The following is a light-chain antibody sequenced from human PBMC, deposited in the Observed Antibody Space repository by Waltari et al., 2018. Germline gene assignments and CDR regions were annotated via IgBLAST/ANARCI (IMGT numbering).Light chain of an antibody. CDR3: RQILQPART. V-gene: IGKV2-28*01. CDR2: LGS. Sequence: DILMTQSPLSLPVTPGEPASTSCRSSQSLLHSNGYNYLDWYLQKPGQSPQVLIYLGSVRASGVPDRFSGSGSGTDFTLNISRVEAEDVGVYYCRQILQPARTFGQGTRLEIK. CDR1: QSLLHSNGYNY. J-gene: IGKJ2*01.